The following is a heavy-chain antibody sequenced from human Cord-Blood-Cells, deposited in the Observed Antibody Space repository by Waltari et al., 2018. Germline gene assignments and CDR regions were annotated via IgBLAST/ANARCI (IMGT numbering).Heavy chain of an antibody. Sequence: QVQLQESGPGLVQPSETLSLTCTVSGGSISSYSWSWLRPPPGQVLEWIGYIHYSGSTNYNPSLKSRVTISVDTSKNQFSLKLSSVTAADTAVYYCARAGGIYYDFWSGYYNWYFDLWGRGTLVTVSS. CDR1: GGSISSYS. CDR2: IHYSGST. CDR3: ARAGGIYYDFWSGYYNWYFDL. D-gene: IGHD3-3*01. V-gene: IGHV4-59*01. J-gene: IGHJ2*01.